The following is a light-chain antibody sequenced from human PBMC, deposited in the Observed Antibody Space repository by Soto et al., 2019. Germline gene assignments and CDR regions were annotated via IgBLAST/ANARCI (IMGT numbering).Light chain of an antibody. V-gene: IGLV2-14*01. CDR1: SSDVGSYNY. CDR2: EVS. Sequence: QSVLTQPASVSGSPGQSITISCAGTSSDVGSYNYVSWYQQHPGKAPKLMIYEVSNRPSGVSSRFSGSKSGNTASLTISGLHDEDEADYYCSAYTSSSTLFGTGTKVTAL. CDR3: SAYTSSSTL. J-gene: IGLJ1*01.